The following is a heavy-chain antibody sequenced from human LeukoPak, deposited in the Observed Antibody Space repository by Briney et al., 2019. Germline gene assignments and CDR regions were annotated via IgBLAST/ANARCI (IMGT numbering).Heavy chain of an antibody. D-gene: IGHD3-22*01. CDR2: IYPSGNT. Sequence: PSETLSLTCTVSRGSTSTYYWSWIRQPAGKGLEWIGRIYPSGNTNFNPSLMSRVTMSIDTSKNQFSLKLSSVTAADTAVYYCARGEPLVASYDSSNYYMDVWGKGTTVTVSS. CDR1: RGSTSTYY. V-gene: IGHV4-4*07. J-gene: IGHJ6*03. CDR3: ARGEPLVASYDSSNYYMDV.